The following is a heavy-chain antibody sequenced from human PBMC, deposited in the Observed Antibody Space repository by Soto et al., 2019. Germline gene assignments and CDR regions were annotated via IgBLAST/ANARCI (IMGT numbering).Heavy chain of an antibody. CDR2: LSGSGDNT. J-gene: IGHJ4*02. CDR3: AKGASSGYSYYFDY. V-gene: IGHV3-23*01. CDR1: GYTFSAYY. Sequence: GGSLRLSCAASGYTFSAYYMCWVRQAPGKGLEWVSALSGSGDNTYYADSVRGRFTISRDNSKNTVYLQMNSLGAEDTAVYYCAKGASSGYSYYFDYWGQGTLVTVSS. D-gene: IGHD3-22*01.